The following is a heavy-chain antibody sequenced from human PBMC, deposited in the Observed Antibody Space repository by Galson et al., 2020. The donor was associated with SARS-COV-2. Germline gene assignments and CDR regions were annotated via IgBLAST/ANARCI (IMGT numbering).Heavy chain of an antibody. V-gene: IGHV3-23*01. CDR2: ISGGGGST. J-gene: IGHJ6*02. CDR3: ANVSKWVVSSYYYYCMDV. D-gene: IGHD6-19*01. Sequence: GGSLRLSCAASGFTFSSSGMYWVRQAPGKGLEWVSGISGGGGSTYYADSVKGRFTISRDNSHNTLYLQMNSLRAEDTAVYCCANVSKWVVSSYYYYCMDVWGQGSTVTVSS. CDR1: GFTFSSSG.